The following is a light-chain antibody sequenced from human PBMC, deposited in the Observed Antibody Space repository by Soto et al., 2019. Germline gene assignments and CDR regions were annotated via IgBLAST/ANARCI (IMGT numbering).Light chain of an antibody. V-gene: IGKV3-20*01. CDR1: QTIRSND. CDR2: GAS. J-gene: IGKJ4*01. CDR3: QQYDTSPLT. Sequence: EIVLTQSPGTLSLSPGERATLSCRTSQTIRSNDLAWYQQKPGQAPRFLIYGASIRATGIPDRFSGSGSGTDFTLTISRLEPEDFAVYYCQQYDTSPLTFGGGTKVEIK.